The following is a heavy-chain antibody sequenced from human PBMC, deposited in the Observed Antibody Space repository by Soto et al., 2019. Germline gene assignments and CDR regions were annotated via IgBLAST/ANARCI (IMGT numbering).Heavy chain of an antibody. J-gene: IGHJ6*03. CDR3: ARTRYCSGGSCNYYYYYYMDV. Sequence: SETLSLTCTVSGGSISSYYWSWIRQPPGKGLEWIGYIYYSGSINYNPSLKSRVTISVDTSKNQFSLKLSSVTAADTAVYYCARTRYCSGGSCNYYYYYYMDVWGKGATVTVSS. CDR1: GGSISSYY. D-gene: IGHD2-15*01. V-gene: IGHV4-59*08. CDR2: IYYSGSI.